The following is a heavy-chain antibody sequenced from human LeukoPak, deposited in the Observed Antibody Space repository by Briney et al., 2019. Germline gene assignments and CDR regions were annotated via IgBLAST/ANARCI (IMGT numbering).Heavy chain of an antibody. CDR1: GFTFSDYW. CDR3: ARDRSSMSTVITTGKAGFDP. CDR2: IKHDGAEK. D-gene: IGHD3-16*01. V-gene: IGHV3-7*01. Sequence: GGSLRLSCAASGFTFSDYWMTWVRQAPGKGLEWVANIKHDGAEKYYVDSVRGRFTISRDNAKNSLYLQMNSLRAEDTAVYYCARDRSSMSTVITTGKAGFDPWGQGTLVTVSS. J-gene: IGHJ5*02.